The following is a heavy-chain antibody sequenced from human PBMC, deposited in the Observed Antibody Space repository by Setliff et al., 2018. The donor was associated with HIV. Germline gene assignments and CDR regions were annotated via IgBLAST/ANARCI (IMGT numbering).Heavy chain of an antibody. V-gene: IGHV4-31*02. D-gene: IGHD3-3*01. CDR2: IHYSGNT. J-gene: IGHJ4*02. CDR1: GGPISSGGYY. Sequence: SETLSLTCTVSGGPISSGGYYWSWIRQHPVKGLEWIGYIHYSGNTYNNPSLNSRISISVDMSKNKFSLKLSSLTAADTAVYYCARGGLGVVTSFDSWGSGTLVTVSS. CDR3: ARGGLGVVTSFDS.